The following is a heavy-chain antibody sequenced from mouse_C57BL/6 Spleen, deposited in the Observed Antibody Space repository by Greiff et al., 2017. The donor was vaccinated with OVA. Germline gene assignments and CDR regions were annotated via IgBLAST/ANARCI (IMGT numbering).Heavy chain of an antibody. CDR2: IYPSDSET. V-gene: IGHV1-61*01. J-gene: IGHJ4*01. CDR3: ARGGYAMDE. Sequence: QVQLQQPGAELVRPGSSVKLSCKASGYTFTSYWMDWVKQRPGQGLEWIGNIYPSDSETHYNQKFKDKATLTVDKSSSTAYMQLSSLTSEDSAVYYCARGGYAMDEWGQGTSGTVAS. CDR1: GYTFTSYW.